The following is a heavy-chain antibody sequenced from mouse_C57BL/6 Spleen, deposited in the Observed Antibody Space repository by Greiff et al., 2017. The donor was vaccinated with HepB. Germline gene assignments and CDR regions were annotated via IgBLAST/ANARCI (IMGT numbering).Heavy chain of an antibody. V-gene: IGHV5-17*01. Sequence: EVQRVESGGGLVKPGGSLKLSCAASGFTFSDYGMHWVRQAPEKGLEWVAYISSGSSTIYYADTVKGRVTISRDNAKNTLFLQMTSLRYEDTAMYYCARNYYGSSHWYFDVWGTGTTVTVSS. D-gene: IGHD1-1*01. CDR2: ISSGSSTI. CDR1: GFTFSDYG. J-gene: IGHJ1*03. CDR3: ARNYYGSSHWYFDV.